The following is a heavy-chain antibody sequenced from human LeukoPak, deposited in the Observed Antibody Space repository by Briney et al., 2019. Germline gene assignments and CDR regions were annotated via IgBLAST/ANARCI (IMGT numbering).Heavy chain of an antibody. J-gene: IGHJ4*02. CDR1: GFTLSSYW. CDR3: ARGRRIDY. CDR2: IKQDGSEK. V-gene: IGHV3-7*03. Sequence: GGSLRLSCAASGFTLSSYWMSWVRQAPGKGLEWVANIKQDGSEKYYVDSVKGRFTISRDNAKNSLYLQMNSLRAADTAVYYCARGRRIDYWGQGTLVTVSS.